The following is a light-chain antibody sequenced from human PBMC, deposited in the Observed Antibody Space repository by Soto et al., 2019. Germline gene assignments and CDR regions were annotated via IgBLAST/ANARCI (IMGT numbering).Light chain of an antibody. J-gene: IGLJ3*02. CDR2: EVS. CDR3: TSYVGLNNVGV. V-gene: IGLV2-8*01. CDR1: SSDVGGYNY. Sequence: QSVLTQPPSASGSPGQSVTISCTGTSSDVGGYNYVSWYQQYPGKVPKLMIYEVSKRPSGVPDRFSGSKSGNTASLTVSGLQPEDEADYYCTSYVGLNNVGVFGGGTKLTVL.